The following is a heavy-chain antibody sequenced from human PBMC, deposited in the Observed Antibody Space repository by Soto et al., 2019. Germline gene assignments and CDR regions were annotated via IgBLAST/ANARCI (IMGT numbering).Heavy chain of an antibody. CDR3: ARVGRSDYGDYEYYYYYGMDV. CDR1: GYTFTSYG. Sequence: SVKVSCKASGYTFTSYGISWVRQAPGQGLEWMGWISAYNGNTNYAQKLQGRVTMTTDTSTSTAYMELRSLRSDDTAVYYCARVGRSDYGDYEYYYYYGMDVWGQGTTVTVSS. J-gene: IGHJ6*02. V-gene: IGHV1-18*01. D-gene: IGHD4-17*01. CDR2: ISAYNGNT.